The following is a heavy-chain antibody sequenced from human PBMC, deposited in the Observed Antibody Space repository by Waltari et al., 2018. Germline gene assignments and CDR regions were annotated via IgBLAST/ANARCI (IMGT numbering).Heavy chain of an antibody. Sequence: EVQLVESGGGLVLPGGSLRLSCVASGFTFSNYWMHWIRQAPGKGRAWVSRINTDGSITNYADSVKGRFTISRDNAKNILYLQMNSLGAEDTAVYYCARDVAGEGSRWGQGALVTVSS. CDR2: INTDGSIT. CDR1: GFTFSNYW. D-gene: IGHD6-19*01. V-gene: IGHV3-74*01. J-gene: IGHJ4*02. CDR3: ARDVAGEGSR.